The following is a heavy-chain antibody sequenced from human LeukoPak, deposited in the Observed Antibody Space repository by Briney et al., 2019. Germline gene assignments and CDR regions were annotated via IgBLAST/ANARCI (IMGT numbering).Heavy chain of an antibody. D-gene: IGHD6-13*01. V-gene: IGHV4-39*01. CDR1: GGSISSSSYY. Sequence: TPSETLSLTCTVSGGSISSSSYYWGWIRQPPGKGLEWIGSIYYSGSTYYNPSLKSRVTISVDTSKNQFSLKLSSVTAADTAVYYCARRSNSWYILPFDYWGQGTLVTVSS. CDR3: ARRSNSWYILPFDY. CDR2: IYYSGST. J-gene: IGHJ4*02.